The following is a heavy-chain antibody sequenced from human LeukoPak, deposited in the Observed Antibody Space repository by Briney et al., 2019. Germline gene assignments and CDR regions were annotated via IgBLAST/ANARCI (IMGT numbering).Heavy chain of an antibody. CDR3: ARPQGDYSNYGTFDY. CDR2: IIPISGTA. V-gene: IGHV1-69*05. Sequence: ASVKVSCKASGGTFSDYGINWVRQAPGQGLEWMGGIIPISGTANYAQNCQGRVTITKDESTSTAYMELSSLRSEDTAVYFCARPQGDYSNYGTFDYWRQGTLVTVSS. CDR1: GGTFSDYG. J-gene: IGHJ4*02. D-gene: IGHD4-11*01.